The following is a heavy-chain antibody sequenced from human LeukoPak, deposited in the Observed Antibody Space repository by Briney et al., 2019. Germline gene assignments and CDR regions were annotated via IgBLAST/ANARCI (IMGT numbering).Heavy chain of an antibody. CDR3: AKALEGDFDY. J-gene: IGHJ4*02. D-gene: IGHD1-1*01. V-gene: IGHV3-30*02. CDR1: GFTFSSHG. Sequence: PGGSLRLSCAASGFTFSSHGMHWVRQAPGKGLEWVAFIRYDGSNKYYADSVKGRFTISRDNSKDTLYLQMNSLRAEDTAVYYCAKALEGDFDYWGQGTLVTVSS. CDR2: IRYDGSNK.